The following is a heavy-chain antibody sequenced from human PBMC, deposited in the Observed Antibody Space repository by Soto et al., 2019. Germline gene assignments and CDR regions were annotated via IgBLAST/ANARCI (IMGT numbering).Heavy chain of an antibody. CDR1: VFSFSGYA. V-gene: IGHV3-23*01. Sequence: RGSLRLSCAASVFSFSGYAMSWFRQTPGKGLEWVSGISGGGASTYYADSVRGRFTISRDNSKNTLSLQMNSLRAEDTAVYYCAKAPGFSSYYYAMDVWGQGTTVTVSS. J-gene: IGHJ6*02. CDR2: ISGGGAST. D-gene: IGHD3-3*01. CDR3: AKAPGFSSYYYAMDV.